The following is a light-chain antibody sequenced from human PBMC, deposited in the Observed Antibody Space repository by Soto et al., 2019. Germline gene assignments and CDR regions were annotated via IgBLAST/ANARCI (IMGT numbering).Light chain of an antibody. CDR3: QQYGDWPLT. CDR2: ATS. Sequence: EIVVTQSPATLSVSPGERATLSCRASQSVGNNFAWYQQKPGQAPRLLIFATSTRATGVPARFSGSGSGTESTLTISSLRSADFAVYYCQQYGDWPLTVGGGAKVEIE. V-gene: IGKV3-15*01. J-gene: IGKJ4*01. CDR1: QSVGNN.